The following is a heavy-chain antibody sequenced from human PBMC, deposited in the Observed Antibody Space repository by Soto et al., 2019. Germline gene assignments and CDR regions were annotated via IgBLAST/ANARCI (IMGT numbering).Heavy chain of an antibody. CDR3: ARHGNGDDY. CDR1: GYRLTELS. V-gene: IGHV1-24*01. D-gene: IGHD2-8*01. J-gene: IGHJ4*02. CDR2: FDPDNDKT. Sequence: GASVKVSCKVSGYRLTELSMHWVRQAPGKGLEWMGCFDPDNDKTIYAQKFQGRVTMTTDTSTNTAYMELRSLRSDDTAVYYCARHGNGDDYWGQGTLVTVSS.